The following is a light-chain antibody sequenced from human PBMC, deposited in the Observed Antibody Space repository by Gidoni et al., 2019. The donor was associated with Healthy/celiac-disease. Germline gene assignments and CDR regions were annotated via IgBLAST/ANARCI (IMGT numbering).Light chain of an antibody. J-gene: IGKJ4*01. CDR3: QQSYSTPLT. Sequence: IQMTQSPCSLSASVGDSVTITCRASQSISSYLNWYQQKPGKAPKLLIYAASSFQSGVPSSFSRSGSGTDFTLTISSLQPEDFATYFCQQSYSTPLTFGGXTKVEIK. V-gene: IGKV1-39*01. CDR2: AAS. CDR1: QSISSY.